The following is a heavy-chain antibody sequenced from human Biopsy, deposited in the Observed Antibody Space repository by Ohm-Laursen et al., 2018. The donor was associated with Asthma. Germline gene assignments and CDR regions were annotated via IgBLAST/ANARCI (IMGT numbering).Heavy chain of an antibody. CDR1: GYSLTDLS. V-gene: IGHV1-24*01. CDR3: ASDFPKDYVRYNFQF. Sequence: SSVKVSCKISGYSLTDLSMHWARQAPGQGLEWMGGHDHAEGGTVNARRFQGRVTMTEDTSTDTAYMELSSLSSDDTAVYYCASDFPKDYVRYNFQFWGQGTLVTVSS. J-gene: IGHJ4*02. D-gene: IGHD4-17*01. CDR2: HDHAEGGT.